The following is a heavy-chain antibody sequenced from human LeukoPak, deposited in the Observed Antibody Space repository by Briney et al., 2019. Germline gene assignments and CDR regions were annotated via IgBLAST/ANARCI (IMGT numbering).Heavy chain of an antibody. CDR2: ISGSGGST. CDR3: ATYSSSWYCFDY. Sequence: GGSLRLSCAASGFTFSDYNMHWVRQAPGKGLEWVSAISGSGGSTYYADSVKGRFTISRDNSKNTLYLQMNSLRAEDTAVYYCATYSSSWYCFDYWGQGTLVTVSS. CDR1: GFTFSDYN. J-gene: IGHJ4*02. V-gene: IGHV3-23*01. D-gene: IGHD6-13*01.